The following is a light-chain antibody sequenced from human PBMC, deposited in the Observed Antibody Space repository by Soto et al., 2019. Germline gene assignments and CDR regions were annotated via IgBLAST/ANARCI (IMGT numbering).Light chain of an antibody. CDR1: QIVSSSY. CDR3: QQHGSSPPSWT. Sequence: EIVLTQSPGTLSLSPGERATLFCRVSQIVSSSYLAWYQQKPGQAPRLLIYGASSRATGIPDRFSGSGSGTDFTLTISRLEPEEFAVYYCQQHGSSPPSWTFGQGTKVEIK. J-gene: IGKJ1*01. CDR2: GAS. V-gene: IGKV3-20*01.